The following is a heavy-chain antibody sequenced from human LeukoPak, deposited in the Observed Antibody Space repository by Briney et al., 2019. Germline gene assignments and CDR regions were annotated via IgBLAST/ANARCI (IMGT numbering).Heavy chain of an antibody. CDR3: ARGGGATRIDY. V-gene: IGHV4-61*02. CDR2: IYTSGST. Sequence: PSETLSLTCSVSGDSIRSGTYYWSWIRQPAGKGLEWIGRIYTSGSTSYNPALKSRVTISVDTSKNQFSLKLTSVTAADPAVYYCARGGGATRIDYWGQGTLVTVSS. CDR1: GDSIRSGTYY. J-gene: IGHJ4*02. D-gene: IGHD3-10*01.